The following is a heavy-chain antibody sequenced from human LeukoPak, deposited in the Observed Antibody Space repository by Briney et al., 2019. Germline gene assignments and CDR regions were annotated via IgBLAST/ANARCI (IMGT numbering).Heavy chain of an antibody. CDR1: GGSFSGYY. CDR2: INHSGST. D-gene: IGHD6-19*01. Sequence: TSETLSLTCAVYGGSFSGYYWSWIRQPPGKGLEWIGEINHSGSTNYNPSLKSRVTISVDTSKNQFSLKLSSVTAADTAVYYCARYSSSGHAFDIWGQGTMVTVSS. CDR3: ARYSSSGHAFDI. J-gene: IGHJ3*02. V-gene: IGHV4-34*01.